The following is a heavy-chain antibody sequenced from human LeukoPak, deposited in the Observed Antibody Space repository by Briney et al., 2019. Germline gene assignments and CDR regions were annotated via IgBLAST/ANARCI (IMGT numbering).Heavy chain of an antibody. Sequence: PSETLSLTCTVSGGSISSYYWSWIRQPPGKGLEWIGYIYYSGSTNYNPSLKSRVTISVDTSKNQFSLKLSSVTAADTAVYYCARAERYYDSSGYYYYYFDYWGQGTLVTDSS. D-gene: IGHD3-22*01. CDR1: GGSISSYY. CDR3: ARAERYYDSSGYYYYYFDY. CDR2: IYYSGST. J-gene: IGHJ4*02. V-gene: IGHV4-59*01.